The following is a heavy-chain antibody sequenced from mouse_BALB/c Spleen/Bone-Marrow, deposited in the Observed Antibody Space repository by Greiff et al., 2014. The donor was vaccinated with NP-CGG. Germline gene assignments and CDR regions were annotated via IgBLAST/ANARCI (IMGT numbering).Heavy chain of an antibody. Sequence: LQQSGAELVKPGASVMMSCKASGYSFTSYNIHWVRQTPGLGLEWIGAVYPENGDTSYNQRFKGKATLTADKSSNTAYMRFSSLTSEDSAVYFCARSGYGNYAWFPYWGQGTLVTVSA. CDR2: VYPENGDT. D-gene: IGHD2-10*02. J-gene: IGHJ3*01. CDR3: ARSGYGNYAWFPY. CDR1: GYSFTSYN. V-gene: IGHV1-12*01.